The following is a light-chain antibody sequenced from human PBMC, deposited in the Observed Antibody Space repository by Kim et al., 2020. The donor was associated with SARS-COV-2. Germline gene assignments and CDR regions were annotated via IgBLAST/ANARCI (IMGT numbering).Light chain of an antibody. CDR2: LNSDGSH. V-gene: IGLV4-69*01. Sequence: ASVKITCTLSSGHSSYAIAWHQQQPEKGPRYLMKLNSDGSHSKGDGIPDRFSGSSSGAERYLTISSLQSEDEADYYCQTWGTGIQLFGGGTQLTVL. J-gene: IGLJ2*01. CDR3: QTWGTGIQL. CDR1: SGHSSYA.